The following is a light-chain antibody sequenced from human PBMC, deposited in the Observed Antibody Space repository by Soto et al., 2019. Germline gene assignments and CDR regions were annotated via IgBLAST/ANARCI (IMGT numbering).Light chain of an antibody. CDR1: EPIRNTY. J-gene: IGKJ4*01. CDR2: GAS. V-gene: IGKV3-20*01. Sequence: EIVLTQSPDTLSLSPGERATLSCRASEPIRNTYVAWHKQKLGQAPRLLIYGASSRAIGIPDRFSGSGSGTDFTLTISRLEPEDFALYYCQQYADTPLTFGGGTKVEIK. CDR3: QQYADTPLT.